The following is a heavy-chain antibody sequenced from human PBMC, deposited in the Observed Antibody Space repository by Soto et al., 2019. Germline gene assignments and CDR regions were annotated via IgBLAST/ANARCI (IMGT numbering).Heavy chain of an antibody. CDR3: ARQRADYDFWSGYPLEYYYYGMDV. V-gene: IGHV5-51*01. CDR1: GYSFTSYW. CDR2: IYPGDSDT. J-gene: IGHJ6*02. Sequence: ESLKISCKGSGYSFTSYWIGWVRQMPGKGLEWMGIIYPGDSDTRYSPSFQGQVTISADKSISTAYLQWSSLKASDTAMYYCARQRADYDFWSGYPLEYYYYGMDVWGQGTTVTVSS. D-gene: IGHD3-3*01.